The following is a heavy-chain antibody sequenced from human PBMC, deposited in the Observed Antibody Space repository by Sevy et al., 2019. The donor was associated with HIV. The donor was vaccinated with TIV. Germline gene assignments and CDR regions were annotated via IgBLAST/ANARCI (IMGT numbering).Heavy chain of an antibody. CDR1: GFTFNTHV. J-gene: IGHJ3*01. V-gene: IGHV3-23*01. CDR2: ISGFGNT. Sequence: GGSLRLSCAASGFTFNTHVMNWVRQAPGKGLEWVSSISGFGNTYYADSVRGRFTISRDNAKNTLYLQMNSLRADDTAVYYCAKVLNPALGSMMEGTVRSLKGFDVWGQGTMVTVSS. D-gene: IGHD3-22*01. CDR3: AKVLNPALGSMMEGTVRSLKGFDV.